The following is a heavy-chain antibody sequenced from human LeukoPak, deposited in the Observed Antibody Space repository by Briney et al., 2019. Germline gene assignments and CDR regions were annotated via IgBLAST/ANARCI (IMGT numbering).Heavy chain of an antibody. CDR2: ISGSGGST. D-gene: IGHD2-15*01. Sequence: GGSLRLSCAASGFTFSSYAMSWVRQAPGKGLECASAISGSGGSTYYADSVKGRFTISRDNSKNTLYLQMSSLRAEDTAVYYCAKRGPYCSGGSCYHYFDYWGQGTLVTVSS. V-gene: IGHV3-23*01. CDR3: AKRGPYCSGGSCYHYFDY. CDR1: GFTFSSYA. J-gene: IGHJ4*02.